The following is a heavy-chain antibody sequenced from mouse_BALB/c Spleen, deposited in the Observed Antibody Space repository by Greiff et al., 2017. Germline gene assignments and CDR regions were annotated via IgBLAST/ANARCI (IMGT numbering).Heavy chain of an antibody. CDR1: GFTFSSYG. CDR3: AREGVHYYAWFAY. V-gene: IGHV5-6-3*01. J-gene: IGHJ3*01. CDR2: INSNGGST. Sequence: EVQGVESGGGLVQPGGSLKLSCAASGFTFSSYGMSWVRQTPDKRLELVATINSNGGSTYYPDSVKGRFTISRDNAKNTLYLQMSSLKSEDTAMYYCAREGVHYYAWFAYWGQGTLVTVSA. D-gene: IGHD1-2*01.